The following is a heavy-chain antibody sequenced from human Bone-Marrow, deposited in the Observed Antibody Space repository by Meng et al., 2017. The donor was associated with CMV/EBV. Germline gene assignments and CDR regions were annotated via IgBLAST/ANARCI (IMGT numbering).Heavy chain of an antibody. V-gene: IGHV3-23*01. J-gene: IGHJ4*03. CDR1: GFTFSSYA. D-gene: IGHD3-3*01. CDR2: ISGSGGST. CDR3: ARGKDPTYYDFWSGYYGFDY. Sequence: GGSLRLSCAASGFTFSSYAMSWVRQAPGKGLEWVSAISGSGGSTYYADSVKGRFTISRDNAKNSLYLQMNSLRAEDTAVYYCARGKDPTYYDFWSGYYGFDYWGQGTTVTFSS.